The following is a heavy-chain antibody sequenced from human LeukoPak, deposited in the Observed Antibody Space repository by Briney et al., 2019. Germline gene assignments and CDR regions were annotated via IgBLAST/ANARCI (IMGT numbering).Heavy chain of an antibody. CDR2: IYHSGTT. Sequence: SQTLSLTCAVSGGSISSGGYSWSWIRQPPGKGLEWIGYIYHSGTTYYNPSLKSRVTISVDTSKNQFSLKLSSVTAADTAVYYCARQGDSSGYPTRQYYFDYWGQGTLVTVSS. D-gene: IGHD3-22*01. CDR1: GGSISSGGYS. CDR3: ARQGDSSGYPTRQYYFDY. V-gene: IGHV4-30-2*01. J-gene: IGHJ4*02.